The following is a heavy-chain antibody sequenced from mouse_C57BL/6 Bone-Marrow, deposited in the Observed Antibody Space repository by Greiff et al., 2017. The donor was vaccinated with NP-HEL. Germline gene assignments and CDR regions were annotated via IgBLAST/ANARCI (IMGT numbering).Heavy chain of an antibody. CDR2: ISSGGDYI. V-gene: IGHV5-9-1*02. Sequence: DVKLVESGEGLVKPGGSLKLSCAASGFTFSSYAMSWVRQTPEKRLEWVAYISSGGDYIYYADTVKGRFTISRENAMNTLYLQMSSLKSVDTAMYYCTRDLDSNYPYWYFDVWGTVTPVTVSS. D-gene: IGHD2-5*01. CDR3: TRDLDSNYPYWYFDV. J-gene: IGHJ1*03. CDR1: GFTFSSYA.